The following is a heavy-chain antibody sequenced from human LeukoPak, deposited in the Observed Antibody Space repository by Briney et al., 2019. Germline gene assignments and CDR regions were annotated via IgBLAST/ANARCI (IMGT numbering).Heavy chain of an antibody. J-gene: IGHJ4*02. CDR3: ARDHYYPSGSLDY. V-gene: IGHV4-59*01. D-gene: IGHD3-10*01. Sequence: SETLSLTCTVSGGSLSSYYWSWIRQPPGKGLEWIGYIYYSGSTNYNPSLKSRVTFSIDTSKNQFSLKLTSVTAADTAVYYCARDHYYPSGSLDYWGQGTLVTVSS. CDR1: GGSLSSYY. CDR2: IYYSGST.